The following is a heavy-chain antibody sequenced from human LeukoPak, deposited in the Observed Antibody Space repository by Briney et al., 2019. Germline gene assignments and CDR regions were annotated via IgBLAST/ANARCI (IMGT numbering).Heavy chain of an antibody. D-gene: IGHD1-14*01. CDR3: ARVNSWTEEPDTGFDY. V-gene: IGHV4-34*01. Sequence: SETLSLTCAAYGGSFSGYYWSWIRQPPGKGLEWSGEINHSGSTNYNPSLKSRVTISVDTSKNQFSLQLKSVTPEDTAVYYCARVNSWTEEPDTGFDYWGQGTLVTVSS. CDR1: GGSFSGYY. J-gene: IGHJ4*02. CDR2: INHSGST.